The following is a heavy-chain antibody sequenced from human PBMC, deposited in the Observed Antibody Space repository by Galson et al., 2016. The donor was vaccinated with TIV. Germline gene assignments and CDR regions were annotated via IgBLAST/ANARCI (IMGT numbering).Heavy chain of an antibody. CDR1: GGSFSNYY. J-gene: IGHJ2*01. CDR3: ARPSDSSWYFDL. CDR2: VVPIYRSP. V-gene: IGHV1-69*13. D-gene: IGHD6-13*01. Sequence: SVKVSCKASGGSFSNYYINWVRQAPGQGPEWMGGVVPIYRSPKYARRFQGRVTITADESTSTVFVELTSLTSDDTATYYCARPSDSSWYFDLWGRGTQVIFSS.